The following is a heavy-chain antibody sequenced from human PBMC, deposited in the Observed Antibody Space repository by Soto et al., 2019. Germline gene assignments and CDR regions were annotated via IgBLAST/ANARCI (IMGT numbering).Heavy chain of an antibody. D-gene: IGHD5-12*01. J-gene: IGHJ4*02. CDR2: IYYSGST. CDR3: ARLLGGDELYDFDY. Sequence: PSETLYLTCNLPRGSMSSSSYYRGWIRQRPGKGLEWIGSIYYSGSTYYNPSLKSRVTISVDTSKSQFSLKLSSVTAAVTVVYYCARLLGGDELYDFDYWGQGTLVTVSS. V-gene: IGHV4-39*01. CDR1: RGSMSSSSYY.